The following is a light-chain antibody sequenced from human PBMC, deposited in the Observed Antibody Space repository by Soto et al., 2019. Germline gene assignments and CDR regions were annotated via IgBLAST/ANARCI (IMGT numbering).Light chain of an antibody. CDR3: SSYPGSNNYV. V-gene: IGLV2-8*01. CDR2: GVT. CDR1: SSDVGAYTY. J-gene: IGLJ1*01. Sequence: QSVLTQPPSASGSPGQSVTISCTGTSSDVGAYTYVSWYQQHPGKAPKLMIYGVTERPSGVPDRFSGSKSGYTASLTVSGLQTEDEAYYYCSSYPGSNNYVFGTGTKVTVL.